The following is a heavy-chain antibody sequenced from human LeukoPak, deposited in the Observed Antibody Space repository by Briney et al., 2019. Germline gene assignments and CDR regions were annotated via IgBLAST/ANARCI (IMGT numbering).Heavy chain of an antibody. CDR1: GGSFSGYY. CDR3: ARTYNWNDVHFDY. CDR2: IYYSGST. Sequence: SETLSLTCAVYGGSFSGYYWSWIRQPPGKGLEWIGYIYYSGSTNYNPSLKSRVTISVDTSKNQFSLKLSSVTAADTAVYYCARTYNWNDVHFDYWGQGTLVTVSS. V-gene: IGHV4-59*01. J-gene: IGHJ4*02. D-gene: IGHD1-1*01.